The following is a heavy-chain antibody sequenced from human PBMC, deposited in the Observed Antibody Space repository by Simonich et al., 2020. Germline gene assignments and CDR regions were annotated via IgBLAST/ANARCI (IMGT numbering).Heavy chain of an antibody. CDR2: ISSSRSYR. J-gene: IGHJ4*02. Sequence: EVQLVESGGGLVKPGGSLRLSCAASGFTFSSYSMNWVRQAPGEWLEWVSSISSSRSYRYYADSVKGRFTISRDNAKNSLYLQMNSLRAEDTAVYYCARDVDTAMVFDYWGQGTLVTVSS. CDR1: GFTFSSYS. D-gene: IGHD5-18*01. V-gene: IGHV3-21*01. CDR3: ARDVDTAMVFDY.